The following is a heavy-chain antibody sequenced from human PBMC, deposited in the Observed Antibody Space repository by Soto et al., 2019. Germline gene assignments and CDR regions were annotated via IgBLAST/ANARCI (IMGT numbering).Heavy chain of an antibody. Sequence: QVQLQESGPGLVKPSQTLSLTCTVSGGSISSGDYYWSWIRQPPGTGLEWIGYIFYSGSTYYNPSLKSRVTISVDTSKNQFSLRLSSVTAADTAVYYCARTLDYGGMSSWGHGTLVTVSS. CDR1: GGSISSGDYY. V-gene: IGHV4-30-4*01. D-gene: IGHD4-17*01. CDR3: ARTLDYGGMSS. CDR2: IFYSGST. J-gene: IGHJ5*01.